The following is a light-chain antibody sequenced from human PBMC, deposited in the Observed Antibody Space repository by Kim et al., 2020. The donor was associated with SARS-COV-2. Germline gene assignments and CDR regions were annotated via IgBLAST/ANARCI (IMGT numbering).Light chain of an antibody. CDR3: QQYNTYSNT. V-gene: IGKV1-5*03. CDR1: QNISTW. Sequence: DIQMTQSPSTLSASVGDRVTITCRASQNISTWLAWYQQKPGKAPKLLISKTSSLESGVSLRFRGSGSGTEFTLTISSLRPDDSATFFCQQYNTYSNTFGQMTKLEI. J-gene: IGKJ2*01. CDR2: KTS.